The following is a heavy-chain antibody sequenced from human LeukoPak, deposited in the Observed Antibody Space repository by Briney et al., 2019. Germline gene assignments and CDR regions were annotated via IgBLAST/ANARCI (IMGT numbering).Heavy chain of an antibody. D-gene: IGHD3-22*01. Sequence: ASVKVSCKASGYTFTSYGISWVRQAPGQGLEWMGWISAYNGNTNYAQKLQGRVTMTTDTSTSTAYMELRSLRSEDTAVYYCARTLLNYYDSSGYYSYFDYWGQGTLVTVSS. V-gene: IGHV1-18*01. CDR2: ISAYNGNT. J-gene: IGHJ4*02. CDR3: ARTLLNYYDSSGYYSYFDY. CDR1: GYTFTSYG.